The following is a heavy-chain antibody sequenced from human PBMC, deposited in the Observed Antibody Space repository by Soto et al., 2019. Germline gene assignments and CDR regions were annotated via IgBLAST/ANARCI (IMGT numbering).Heavy chain of an antibody. CDR3: VRDNNWSFDY. Sequence: GGSLRLSCGASGISFSRCLMSWVRQAPGKGLVGVSHIGPDGSNIWEADSVQGRFTISRDNARNRLYLQMNSLRDEDTAIYYCVRDNNWSFDYWGQGILVTVSS. CDR1: GISFSRCL. V-gene: IGHV3-74*01. D-gene: IGHD1-1*01. CDR2: IGPDGSNI. J-gene: IGHJ4*02.